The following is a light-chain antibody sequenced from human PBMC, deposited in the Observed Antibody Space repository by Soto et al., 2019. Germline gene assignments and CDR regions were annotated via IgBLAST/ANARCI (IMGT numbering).Light chain of an antibody. J-gene: IGKJ5*01. Sequence: EIVMTQSPATLSVSPGERATLSCRASQSVSSNLAWYQQKPGQAPRILIYGASSRATGIPDRFSGSESGTDGTLTISRLEKEDCAVYDCQQYGSSPITFGQGTRLEIK. CDR3: QQYGSSPIT. CDR2: GAS. CDR1: QSVSSN. V-gene: IGKV3-20*01.